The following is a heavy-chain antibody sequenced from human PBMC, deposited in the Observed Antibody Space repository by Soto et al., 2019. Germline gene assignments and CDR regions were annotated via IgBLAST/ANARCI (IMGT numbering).Heavy chain of an antibody. V-gene: IGHV3-23*01. D-gene: IGHD3-16*01. CDR3: AKSLNYYYYYGMDV. J-gene: IGHJ6*02. CDR1: GFNFSSYA. CDR2: ISGSGGST. Sequence: GGSLSLSCAASGFNFSSYAMSWVRQAPGKGLEWVSAISGSGGSTYYADSVKGRFTISRDNSKNTLYLQMNSLRAEDTAVYYCAKSLNYYYYYGMDVWGQGTTVTAP.